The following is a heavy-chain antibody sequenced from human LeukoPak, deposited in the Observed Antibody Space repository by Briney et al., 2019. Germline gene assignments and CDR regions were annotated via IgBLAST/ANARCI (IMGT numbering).Heavy chain of an antibody. Sequence: GGSLRLSCAASGFTFSSYSMNWVRQAPGKGLVWVSRINGDGSSTNYADSVKGRFTISRDNAKNTLYLQVNSLRAEDTAVYYCVRDCSSASCSYDAFDVWGQGTMVSVSS. CDR1: GFTFSSYS. D-gene: IGHD2-2*01. V-gene: IGHV3-74*01. J-gene: IGHJ3*01. CDR3: VRDCSSASCSYDAFDV. CDR2: INGDGSST.